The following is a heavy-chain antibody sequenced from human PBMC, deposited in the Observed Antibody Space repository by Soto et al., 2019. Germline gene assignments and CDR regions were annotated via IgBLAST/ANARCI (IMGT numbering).Heavy chain of an antibody. V-gene: IGHV3-11*04. CDR2: ISSSTSTI. CDR1: GFTFSDYY. CDR3: ARVNIVSTIHAWDYYYGMDV. Sequence: QVQLVESGGGLVKPGGSLRLSCAASGFTFSDYYMSWIRQAPGKGLEWVSYISSSTSTIYYADSVKGRFTISRDNAKNSLDLQMNSLRAEDTAVYYCARVNIVSTIHAWDYYYGMDVGGQGTTVTVSS. J-gene: IGHJ6*02. D-gene: IGHD5-12*01.